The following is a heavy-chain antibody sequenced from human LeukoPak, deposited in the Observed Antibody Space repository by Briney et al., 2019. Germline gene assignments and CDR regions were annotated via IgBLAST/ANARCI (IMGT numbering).Heavy chain of an antibody. D-gene: IGHD3-16*01. CDR3: ARGIRSPLFDY. CDR1: GYPFSAYY. V-gene: IGHV1-18*04. Sequence: ASVKVSCKASGYPFSAYYMHWVRQAPGQGFEWMGWINTYNGDTKCAQKLQGRVTMTTDTSTSTAFMELRSLRSDDSAVYYCARGIRSPLFDYWGLGTLVTVSP. CDR2: INTYNGDT. J-gene: IGHJ4*02.